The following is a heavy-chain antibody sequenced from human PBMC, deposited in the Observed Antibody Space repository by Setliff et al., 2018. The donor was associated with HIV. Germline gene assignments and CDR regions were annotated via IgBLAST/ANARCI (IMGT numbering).Heavy chain of an antibody. Sequence: PGASVKVSCKASGYTFISYGVSWVRQAPGQGLEWMGWISVKNGNTNYAQKFQGRVTMTTDTSTSTAYMELRSLGPDDTAVYYCARGKGVGGVIITGGLDVWGQGTTVTVSS. V-gene: IGHV1-18*01. CDR2: ISVKNGNT. D-gene: IGHD3-10*01. CDR3: ARGKGVGGVIITGGLDV. CDR1: GYTFISYG. J-gene: IGHJ6*02.